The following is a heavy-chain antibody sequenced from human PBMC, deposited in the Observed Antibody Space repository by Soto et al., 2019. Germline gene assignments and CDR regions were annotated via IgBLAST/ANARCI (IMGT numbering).Heavy chain of an antibody. D-gene: IGHD3-22*01. V-gene: IGHV4-30-4*01. CDR3: ARAPTYYYDSSGPKFDY. CDR1: GGSISSGDYY. J-gene: IGHJ4*02. CDR2: IYYSGST. Sequence: QVQLQESGPGLVKPSQTLSLTCTVSGGSISSGDYYWSWIHQPPGKGLEWIGYIYYSGSTYYNPSLKSRVTISVDTSKNQSSLKLSSVTAADTAVYYCARAPTYYYDSSGPKFDYWGQGTLVTVSS.